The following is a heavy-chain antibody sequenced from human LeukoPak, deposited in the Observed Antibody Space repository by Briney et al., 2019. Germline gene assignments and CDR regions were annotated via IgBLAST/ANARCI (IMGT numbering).Heavy chain of an antibody. CDR2: IYYSGST. V-gene: IGHV4-59*01. CDR1: GASISSYY. D-gene: IGHD3-16*01. J-gene: IGHJ4*02. CDR3: ARAEGLWGSPSAVDY. Sequence: PSETLSLTCTVSGASISSYYWSWIRQPPGKGLEWIGCIYYSGSTNYNPSLKSRVTISVDTSKNQFSLKLSSVTAADTAVYYSARAEGLWGSPSAVDYWGQGTLVTVSS.